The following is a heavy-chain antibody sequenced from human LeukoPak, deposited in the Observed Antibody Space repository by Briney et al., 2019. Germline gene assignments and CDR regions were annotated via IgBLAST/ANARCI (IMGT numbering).Heavy chain of an antibody. CDR3: ARGGYSYGELDY. Sequence: SETLSLTCTVSGDSISSSSYYWGWIRQHPGKGLEWIGYIYYSGSTYYNPSLKSRVTISVDTSKNQFSLKLSSVTAADTAVYYCARGGYSYGELDYWGQGTLVTVSS. V-gene: IGHV4-31*03. J-gene: IGHJ4*02. D-gene: IGHD5-18*01. CDR2: IYYSGST. CDR1: GDSISSSSYY.